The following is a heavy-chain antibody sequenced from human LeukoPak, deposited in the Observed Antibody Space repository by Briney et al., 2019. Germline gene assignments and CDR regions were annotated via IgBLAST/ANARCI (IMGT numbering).Heavy chain of an antibody. CDR2: INPTTGVT. D-gene: IGHD6-13*01. CDR1: GYTFTTYY. Sequence: ASVKVSCKTSGYTFTTYYMHWVRQAPGQGLEWMGIINPTTGVTNYAQKFQGRVSMTRDTSASTAYMELSRLRSDDTAVYYCARGRAAAGTTFFDYWGQGTLVTVSS. J-gene: IGHJ4*02. V-gene: IGHV1-46*01. CDR3: ARGRAAAGTTFFDY.